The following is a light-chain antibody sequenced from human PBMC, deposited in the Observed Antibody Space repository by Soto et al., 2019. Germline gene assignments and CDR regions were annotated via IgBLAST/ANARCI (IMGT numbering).Light chain of an antibody. CDR2: EVR. V-gene: IGLV2-14*01. CDR3: SSFTSRSSLI. Sequence: QSVLTQPASVSGSPGQSITIFCAGTMRDIGAYNLVSWYQQHPGRAPQHIIYEVRNRPSGSSFRFSGSKSGNTASLTISGRQAEDEADYYCSSFTSRSSLIFGGGTKLTVL. J-gene: IGLJ2*01. CDR1: MRDIGAYNL.